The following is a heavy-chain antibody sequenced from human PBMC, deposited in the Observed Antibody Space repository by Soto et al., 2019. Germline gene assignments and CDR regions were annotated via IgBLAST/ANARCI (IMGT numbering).Heavy chain of an antibody. CDR3: ATKSLRITIFGVVTAFYYGMDV. CDR2: FDPEDGET. D-gene: IGHD3-3*01. Sequence: VQVSCKVSGYTLTELSMHWVRQAPGKGLEWMGGFDPEDGETIYAQKFQGRVTMTEDTSTDTAYMELSSLRSEDTAVYYCATKSLRITIFGVVTAFYYGMDVWGQGTTVTVSS. V-gene: IGHV1-24*01. CDR1: GYTLTELS. J-gene: IGHJ6*02.